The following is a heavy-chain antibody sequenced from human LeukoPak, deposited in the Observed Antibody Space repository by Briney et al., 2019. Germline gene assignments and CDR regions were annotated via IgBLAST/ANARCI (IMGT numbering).Heavy chain of an antibody. CDR1: GFTFSSYW. D-gene: IGHD3-9*01. V-gene: IGHV3-74*01. Sequence: GGSLRLSCAASGFTFSSYWMHWVRQAPGKGLVWVSRINSDGSSTSYADSVKGRFTISRDNAKNTLYLQMNSLRAEDTAVNYCARDSPLRYFDWALYNWFDPWGQGTLVTVSS. J-gene: IGHJ5*02. CDR2: INSDGSST. CDR3: ARDSPLRYFDWALYNWFDP.